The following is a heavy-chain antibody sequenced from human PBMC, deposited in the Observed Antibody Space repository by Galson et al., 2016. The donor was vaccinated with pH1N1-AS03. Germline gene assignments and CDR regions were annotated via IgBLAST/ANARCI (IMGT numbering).Heavy chain of an antibody. CDR2: ISNDGSAR. Sequence: SLRLSCAASGFTLSRYGMHWVRQAPGKGLEWVAAISNDGSARYYADSVKGRFTVSRDDSKNTLYLQMNSLSTEDTAIYYCAKNHLDTRGYYSVVDYWGQGTLVTVSS. CDR3: AKNHLDTRGYYSVVDY. V-gene: IGHV3-30*18. D-gene: IGHD3-22*01. CDR1: GFTLSRYG. J-gene: IGHJ4*02.